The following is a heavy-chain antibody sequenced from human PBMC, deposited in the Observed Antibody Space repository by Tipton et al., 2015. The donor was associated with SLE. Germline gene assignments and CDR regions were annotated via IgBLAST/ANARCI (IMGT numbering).Heavy chain of an antibody. CDR3: ASRRDGRGTWFDP. V-gene: IGHV4-39*07. Sequence: LRLSCTVSGASISSFSYYWGWIRQPPGKGLEWIGNMYYTGSTYYNPSLKSRVTISVDTSKSQFSLKLSSVTAADTAVYYCASRRDGRGTWFDPWGQGTLVTVSS. CDR1: GASISSFSYY. CDR2: MYYTGST. J-gene: IGHJ5*02. D-gene: IGHD3-10*01.